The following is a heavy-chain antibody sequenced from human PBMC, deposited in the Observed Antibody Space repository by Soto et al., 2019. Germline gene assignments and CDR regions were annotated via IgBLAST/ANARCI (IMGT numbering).Heavy chain of an antibody. CDR3: ARSLSTIGARPDY. Sequence: ASVKVSCKTSGYTSTGYYIHWVRQAPGQGLEWMGWINPNSGDAKYAQKFQGRVTMTRDPSTAYMQLSTLSSDDTAVYYCARSLSTIGARPDYWGQGTLVTVSS. V-gene: IGHV1-2*02. J-gene: IGHJ4*02. CDR2: INPNSGDA. D-gene: IGHD6-6*01. CDR1: GYTSTGYY.